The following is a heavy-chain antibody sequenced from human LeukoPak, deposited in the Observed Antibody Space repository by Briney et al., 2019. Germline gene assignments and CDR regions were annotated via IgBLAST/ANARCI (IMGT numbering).Heavy chain of an antibody. CDR3: ARVDSGSYYAFDY. V-gene: IGHV3-30*02. Sequence: GGSLRLSCAASGFTFSSYGMHWVRQAPGKGLEWVAFIRYDGSNKYYADSVKGRFTISRDNSKNTLYLQMNSLRAEDTAVYYCARVDSGSYYAFDYWGQGTLVTVSS. CDR2: IRYDGSNK. J-gene: IGHJ4*02. CDR1: GFTFSSYG. D-gene: IGHD1-26*01.